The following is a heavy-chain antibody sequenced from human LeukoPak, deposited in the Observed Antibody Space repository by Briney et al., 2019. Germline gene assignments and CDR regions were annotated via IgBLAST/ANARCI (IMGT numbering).Heavy chain of an antibody. CDR3: ARGSPPDY. CDR1: GFXFXXXX. J-gene: IGHJ4*02. CDR2: IRSSSIXX. D-gene: IGHD2-15*01. Sequence: PGGSLRLSCAXXGFXFXXXXXXXXXPAXXKGLEWLXYIRSSSIXXXXAXXVKGXXXXXXXXAXNSLYLQLNSLRAEDTAVYYCARGSPPDYWGQGTLVTVSS. V-gene: IGHV3-11*05.